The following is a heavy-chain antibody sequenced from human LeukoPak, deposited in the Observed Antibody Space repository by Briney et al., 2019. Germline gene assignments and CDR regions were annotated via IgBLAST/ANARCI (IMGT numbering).Heavy chain of an antibody. J-gene: IGHJ6*03. V-gene: IGHV1-69*13. CDR1: GGTFSSYA. Sequence: SVKVSCKASGGTFSSYAISWVRQAPGQGLEWMGGIIPIFGTANYAQKFQGRVTITADESTSTAYMELSSLRSEDTAVYYCARSGTAAAGTHYYYYYMDVWGKGTTVTISS. CDR2: IIPIFGTA. CDR3: ARSGTAAAGTHYYYYYMDV. D-gene: IGHD6-13*01.